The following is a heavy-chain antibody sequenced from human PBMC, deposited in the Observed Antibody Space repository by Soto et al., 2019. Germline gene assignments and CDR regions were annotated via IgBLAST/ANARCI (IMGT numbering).Heavy chain of an antibody. CDR2: INPNSGGT. CDR3: ASGPLVGATLFDYGVDD. CDR1: GYTFTGYY. J-gene: IGHJ6*02. Sequence: SVKVSCKASGYTFTGYYMHWVRQAPGQGLEWMGWINPNSGGTNYAQKFHGRVTMTRVTAISTAYMKQRRLRSDATAVYYCASGPLVGATLFDYGVDDWGQGATVTVSS. D-gene: IGHD1-26*01. V-gene: IGHV1-2*02.